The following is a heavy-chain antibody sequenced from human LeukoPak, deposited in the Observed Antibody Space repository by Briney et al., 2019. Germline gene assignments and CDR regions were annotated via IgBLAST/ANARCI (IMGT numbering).Heavy chain of an antibody. CDR1: GGSFSSYY. J-gene: IGHJ4*02. CDR3: ARSDGYNPIDY. CDR2: INHSGST. V-gene: IGHV4-34*01. Sequence: PSETLSLTCAVYGGSFSSYYWSWIRQPPGKGLEWIGEINHSGSTNSNPSLKSRVTISVDTSKNQFSLKLSSATAADTAVYYCARSDGYNPIDYWGQGTLVTVSS. D-gene: IGHD5-24*01.